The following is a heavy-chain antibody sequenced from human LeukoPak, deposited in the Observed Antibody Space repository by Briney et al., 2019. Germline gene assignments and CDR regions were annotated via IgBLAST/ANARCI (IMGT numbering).Heavy chain of an antibody. Sequence: SSETLSLTCTLSGGSISSYYWNWIRQSPGKGLEWIGYSSYSGRNNYNPSLKSRVTISVDTSKNQFSPELSSVTAADTAVYYCARAGWHNHGELFDYWGQGTLVTVSS. CDR2: SSYSGRN. CDR3: ARAGWHNHGELFDY. V-gene: IGHV4-59*01. J-gene: IGHJ4*02. CDR1: GGSISSYY. D-gene: IGHD3-10*01.